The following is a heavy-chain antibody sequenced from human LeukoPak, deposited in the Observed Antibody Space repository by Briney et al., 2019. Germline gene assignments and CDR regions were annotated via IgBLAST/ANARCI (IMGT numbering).Heavy chain of an antibody. J-gene: IGHJ6*03. V-gene: IGHV3-66*01. Sequence: GGSLRLSCAASGFTFSDYYMSWIRQAPGKGLEWVSVIYSGGSTYYADSVKGRFTISRDNSKNTLYLQMNSLRAEDTAVYYCARYYYGSGSMSYYYYMDVWGKGTTVTISS. D-gene: IGHD3-10*01. CDR1: GFTFSDYY. CDR3: ARYYYGSGSMSYYYYMDV. CDR2: IYSGGST.